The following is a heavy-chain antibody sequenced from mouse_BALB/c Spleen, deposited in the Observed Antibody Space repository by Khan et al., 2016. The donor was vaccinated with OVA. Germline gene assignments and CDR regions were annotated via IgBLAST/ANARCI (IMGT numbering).Heavy chain of an antibody. J-gene: IGHJ4*01. CDR1: GDSITSGF. CDR2: ITYSGNI. CDR3: ARSYGSWAMDY. V-gene: IGHV3-8*02. D-gene: IGHD1-1*01. Sequence: EVELVESGPSLVKPSQTLSLTCSVTGDSITSGFWNWIRKFPGNKFKYLGYITYSGNIYYNPSLKSRISITRDTSKSQYYLQLNSVTTEDTATYYCARSYGSWAMDYWGQGTSVTVSS.